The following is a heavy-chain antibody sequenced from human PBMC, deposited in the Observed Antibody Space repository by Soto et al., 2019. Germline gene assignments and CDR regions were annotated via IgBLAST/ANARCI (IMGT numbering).Heavy chain of an antibody. CDR1: GITFWSRA. J-gene: IGHJ4*02. CDR2: ITDTGGDT. CDR3: ASGSPDAYPGSRIFDF. Sequence: EVQLLESGGDLVQPGGSLRLSCVASGITFWSRAMSWVRQAPGEGLEWVSIITDTGGDTKYADSVRGRFTISRDNSKNTLYLQMSSLRVEDSAVYYCASGSPDAYPGSRIFDFWGRGTLVTVSA. D-gene: IGHD3-10*01. V-gene: IGHV3-23*01.